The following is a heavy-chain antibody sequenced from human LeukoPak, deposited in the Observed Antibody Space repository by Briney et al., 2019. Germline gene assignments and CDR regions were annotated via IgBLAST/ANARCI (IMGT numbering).Heavy chain of an antibody. D-gene: IGHD6-13*01. CDR3: ARDLMGIAYRGAFYY. CDR1: GFTFSNYA. CDR2: ISGSGGST. Sequence: GGSLRLSCAASGFTFSNYAMSWVRQAPGKGLEWVSTISGSGGSTYYADSVKGQSTISRDNSKNTLYLQMNSLRAEDTAVYYCARDLMGIAYRGAFYYWGQGTLVTVSS. V-gene: IGHV3-23*01. J-gene: IGHJ4*02.